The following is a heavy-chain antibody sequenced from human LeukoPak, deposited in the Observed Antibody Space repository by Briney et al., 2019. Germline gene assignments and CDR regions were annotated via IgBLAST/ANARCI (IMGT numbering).Heavy chain of an antibody. CDR1: GGTFSSYA. CDR3: ARDREFQLGYCSGGSCYTSRWFDP. CDR2: IIPILGIA. D-gene: IGHD2-15*01. Sequence: SVKVSCKASGGTFSSYAISWVRQAPGQGLEWMGRIIPILGIANYAQKFQGRVTITADKSTGTAYMELSSLRSEDTAVYYCARDREFQLGYCSGGSCYTSRWFDPWGQGTLVTVSS. V-gene: IGHV1-69*04. J-gene: IGHJ5*02.